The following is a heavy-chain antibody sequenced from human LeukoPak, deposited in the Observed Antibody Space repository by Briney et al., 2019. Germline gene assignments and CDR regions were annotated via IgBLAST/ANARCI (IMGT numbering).Heavy chain of an antibody. CDR2: ISYDGSNK. Sequence: PGRSLRLSCAASGFTFSSYGMHWVRQAPGKGLEWVAVISYDGSNKYYADSVKGRFTISRDNAKNSLYLQMNSLRAEDTAVYYCARDLPITMVRGVIPFDYWGQGTLVTVSS. CDR1: GFTFSSYG. V-gene: IGHV3-30*03. D-gene: IGHD3-10*01. J-gene: IGHJ4*02. CDR3: ARDLPITMVRGVIPFDY.